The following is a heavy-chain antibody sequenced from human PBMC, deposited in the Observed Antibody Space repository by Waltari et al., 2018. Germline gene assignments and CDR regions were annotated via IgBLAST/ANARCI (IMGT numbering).Heavy chain of an antibody. CDR1: GFTFSNYA. V-gene: IGHV3-23*01. CDR3: AKEIYRIGRPCFDY. D-gene: IGHD6-19*01. Sequence: QLLESGGGWRQAGGSLRLSCAASGFTFSNYAIGWVRQAPGKGPEWVSGITSGGGDTYYTDSVRGRFTISRDNSKNTVYLQMNSLRHEDTAVYYCAKEIYRIGRPCFDYWGQGVRVTVSS. J-gene: IGHJ4*02. CDR2: ITSGGGDT.